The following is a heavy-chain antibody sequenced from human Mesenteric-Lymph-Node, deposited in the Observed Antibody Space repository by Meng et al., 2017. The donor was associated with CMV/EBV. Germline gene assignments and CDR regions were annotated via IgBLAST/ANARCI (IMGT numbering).Heavy chain of an antibody. CDR2: INHSGST. J-gene: IGHJ6*02. CDR3: ASRTVTSGYGMDV. Sequence: GSLRLSCAVYGGSSSGHYWSWIRQSPGKGLEWIGEINHSGSTNYNPSLKSRVTISVDTSKNQFSLKLSSVTAADTTVYYCASRTVTSGYGMDVWGQGTTVTVSS. D-gene: IGHD4-11*01. V-gene: IGHV4-34*01. CDR1: GGSSSGHY.